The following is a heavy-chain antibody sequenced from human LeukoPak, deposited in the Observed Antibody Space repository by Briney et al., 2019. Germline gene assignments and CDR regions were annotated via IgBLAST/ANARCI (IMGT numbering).Heavy chain of an antibody. Sequence: PGGSLRLSCAASGFTFSSYSMNWVRQAPGKGLGWVSAISGSGGSTYYADSVKGRFTISRDNSKNTLYLQMNSLRAEDTAVYYCAKDWYSGSYYGGFDYWGQGTLVTVSS. D-gene: IGHD1-26*01. CDR1: GFTFSSYS. CDR3: AKDWYSGSYYGGFDY. J-gene: IGHJ4*02. V-gene: IGHV3-23*01. CDR2: ISGSGGST.